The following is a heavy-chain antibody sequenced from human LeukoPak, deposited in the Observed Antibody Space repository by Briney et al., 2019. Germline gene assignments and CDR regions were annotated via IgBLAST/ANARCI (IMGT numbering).Heavy chain of an antibody. CDR3: VRVNDYGDRTLYYFGC. D-gene: IGHD4-17*01. CDR1: GFIFSNYG. V-gene: IGHV3-64D*06. Sequence: GGCLRLSCSASGFIFSNYGMYWGRQAPGKGLEFVSAISSDGDNTFYADSVTGRFTLSRDNSKNTLYLQTSSLRGEDTAVYYCVRVNDYGDRTLYYFGCWGQGSLVTVSS. CDR2: ISSDGDNT. J-gene: IGHJ4*03.